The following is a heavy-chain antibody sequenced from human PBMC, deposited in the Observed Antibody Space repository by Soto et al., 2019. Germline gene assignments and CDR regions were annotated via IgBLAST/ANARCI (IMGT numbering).Heavy chain of an antibody. CDR3: ARDRGAYGMDV. Sequence: QVQLVQSGAEVKKPGASVKVSCKASGYTFTSYGISWVRQAPGQGLEWMGWISAHNGNTNYAQKLQGRATMTTDTTSSTAYMEMRSRISDDTAAYYCARDRGAYGMDVWGQGTTVTVSS. V-gene: IGHV1-18*01. CDR2: ISAHNGNT. CDR1: GYTFTSYG. J-gene: IGHJ6*02.